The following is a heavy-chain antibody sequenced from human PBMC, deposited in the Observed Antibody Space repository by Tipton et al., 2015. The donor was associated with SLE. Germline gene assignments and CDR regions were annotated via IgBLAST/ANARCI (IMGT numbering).Heavy chain of an antibody. CDR2: IYTSGST. D-gene: IGHD3-3*01. V-gene: IGHV4-61*09. CDR3: ARESGESGY. J-gene: IGHJ4*02. CDR1: GGSISSGSYY. Sequence: TLSLTCTVSGGSISSGSYYWSWIRQPAGKGLEWIGYIYTSGSTNYNPSLKSRVTISVDTSKNQFSLKLSSVTAADTAVYYCARESGESGYWGQGTLVTVSS.